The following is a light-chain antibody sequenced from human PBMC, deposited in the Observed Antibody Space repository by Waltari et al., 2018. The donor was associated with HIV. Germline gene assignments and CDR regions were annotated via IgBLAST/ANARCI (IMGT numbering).Light chain of an antibody. CDR3: GTWDSGLSAVV. Sequence: QSVLTQPPSVSAAPGQRVTISCSGSSSNIGSNDVSWYQQLPGTAPKLLIFENYKRPSGIPDRVSGSKSGTSATLGIAGLQTGDEADYYCGTWDSGLSAVVFGGGTKLTVL. CDR1: SSNIGSND. CDR2: ENY. J-gene: IGLJ3*02. V-gene: IGLV1-51*01.